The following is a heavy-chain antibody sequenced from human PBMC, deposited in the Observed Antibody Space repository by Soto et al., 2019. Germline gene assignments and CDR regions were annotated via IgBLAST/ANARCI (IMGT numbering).Heavy chain of an antibody. J-gene: IGHJ4*02. CDR3: ARDHYYGSGSYGY. D-gene: IGHD3-10*01. CDR1: GSTFTGYY. Sequence: ASVKVSSKASGSTFTGYYIHWVRDAPGQGLAWMGWINPNSGGTNCAQKFQGRVTMTRDTSISTAYMELSRLRSDDKAVYYCARDHYYGSGSYGYWGQGALVTGSS. CDR2: INPNSGGT. V-gene: IGHV1-2*02.